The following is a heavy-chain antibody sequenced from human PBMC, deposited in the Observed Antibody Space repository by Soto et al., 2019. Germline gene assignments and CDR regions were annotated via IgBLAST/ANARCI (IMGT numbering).Heavy chain of an antibody. D-gene: IGHD5-18*01. Sequence: TLSLTCAVSGGSISSGGYYWSWIRQHPGKGLEWIGYIYYSWITYYNPSLKSRVTISVDTSKNQFSLKLSSVTAADTAVYYCARLQWTAMGPPFDYWGQGTLVTVYS. CDR1: GGSISSGGYY. V-gene: IGHV4-31*11. CDR3: ARLQWTAMGPPFDY. CDR2: IYYSWIT. J-gene: IGHJ4*02.